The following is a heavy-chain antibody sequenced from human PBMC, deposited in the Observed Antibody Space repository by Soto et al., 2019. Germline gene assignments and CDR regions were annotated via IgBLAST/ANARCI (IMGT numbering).Heavy chain of an antibody. D-gene: IGHD6-19*01. V-gene: IGHV1-24*01. CDR1: GYTLIELP. J-gene: IGHJ4*02. CDR2: FDPEDAET. CDR3: ATAGGIAVAAKYYFDY. Sequence: GASVKVSWKVSGYTLIELPMHWVRQAPGKGLEWMGGFDPEDAETIYAQKFQGRVTMTEDTSTDTAYIELSSLRSEDTAVYYCATAGGIAVAAKYYFDYWGRGTLVTVSS.